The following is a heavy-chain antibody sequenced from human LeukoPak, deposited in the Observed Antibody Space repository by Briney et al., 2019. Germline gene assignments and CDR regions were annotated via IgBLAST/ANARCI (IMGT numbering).Heavy chain of an antibody. CDR3: ARAGLESTLTGYYLFDY. Sequence: SQTLSLTCTVSGGSISSGGYYWSWIRQHPGKGLEWIGYIYYSGSTYYNPSLKSRVTISVDTSKNQFPLKLSSVTAADTAVYYCARAGLESTLTGYYLFDYWGQGTLVTVSS. V-gene: IGHV4-31*03. CDR1: GGSISSGGYY. J-gene: IGHJ4*02. CDR2: IYYSGST. D-gene: IGHD3-9*01.